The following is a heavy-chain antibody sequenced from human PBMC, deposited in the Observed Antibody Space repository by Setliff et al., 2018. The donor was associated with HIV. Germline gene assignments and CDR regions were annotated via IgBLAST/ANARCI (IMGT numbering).Heavy chain of an antibody. Sequence: PGGSLRLSCAASGFTFSDSAMHWVRHASGKGLEWVGRIRSIANSYATTYGASVKGRFTISRDDSKNTAYLQMNDLKTEDTAVYYCTRPGYYYDSSGSGAAMGVWGKGTTVTVSS. CDR2: IRSIANSYAT. D-gene: IGHD3-22*01. CDR3: TRPGYYYDSSGSGAAMGV. CDR1: GFTFSDSA. V-gene: IGHV3-73*01. J-gene: IGHJ6*03.